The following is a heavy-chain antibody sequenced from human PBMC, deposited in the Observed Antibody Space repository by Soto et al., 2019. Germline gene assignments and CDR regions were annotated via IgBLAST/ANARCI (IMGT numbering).Heavy chain of an antibody. Sequence: QVQLQQWGAGLLKPSETLSLTCAVYGVSFSGYYWTWIRQPPGTGLEWIGEINHSGSTNYNPSHKSRVTISVDTSKNQFSLKLTSVTAADTAVYYCARDKITGLFDYWGQGTLVTVSS. CDR1: GVSFSGYY. J-gene: IGHJ4*02. CDR2: INHSGST. V-gene: IGHV4-34*01. CDR3: ARDKITGLFDY. D-gene: IGHD2-8*02.